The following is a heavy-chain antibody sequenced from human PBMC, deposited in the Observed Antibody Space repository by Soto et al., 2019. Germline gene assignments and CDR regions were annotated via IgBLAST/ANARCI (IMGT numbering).Heavy chain of an antibody. CDR2: ISAYNGNT. CDR1: GYTFTSYG. Sequence: GASVKVSCKASGYTFTSYGISWVRQAPGQGLERMGWISAYNGNTNYAQKLQGRVTMTTDTSTSTAYMELRSLRSDDTAVYYCARTGGVVVVVAATLDAFDIWGQGTMVTVSS. J-gene: IGHJ3*02. V-gene: IGHV1-18*01. D-gene: IGHD2-15*01. CDR3: ARTGGVVVVVAATLDAFDI.